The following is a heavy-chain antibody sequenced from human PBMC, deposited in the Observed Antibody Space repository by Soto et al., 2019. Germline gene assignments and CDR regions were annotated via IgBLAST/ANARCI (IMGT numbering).Heavy chain of an antibody. CDR3: ASMGYSSSSYYYYYGMDV. Sequence: PGGSLRLSCAASGFTFSSYWMHWVRQAPGKGLVWVSRINSDGSSTSYADSVKGRFTISRDNAKNTLYLQMNSLRAEDTAVYYCASMGYSSSSYYYYYGMDVWGQGTTVTVSS. CDR2: INSDGSST. J-gene: IGHJ6*02. V-gene: IGHV3-74*01. D-gene: IGHD6-6*01. CDR1: GFTFSSYW.